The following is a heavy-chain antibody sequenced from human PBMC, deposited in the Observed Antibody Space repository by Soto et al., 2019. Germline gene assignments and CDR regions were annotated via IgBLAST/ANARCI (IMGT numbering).Heavy chain of an antibody. CDR2: ISYDGSNK. Sequence: QVPLVESGGGVVQPGRSLRLSCAASGFTFNSYGMHWVRQAPGKGLEWVAVISYDGSNKYYADSVKGRFTISRDNSKITLDLQMNSLRPEDTAVYYCAKESLRDLVVVPPHPWGQGTLVTVSS. CDR1: GFTFNSYG. D-gene: IGHD2-2*01. V-gene: IGHV3-30*18. J-gene: IGHJ5*02. CDR3: AKESLRDLVVVPPHP.